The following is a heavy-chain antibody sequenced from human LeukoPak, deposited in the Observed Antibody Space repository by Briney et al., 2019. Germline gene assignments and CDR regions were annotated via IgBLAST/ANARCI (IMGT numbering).Heavy chain of an antibody. Sequence: GGSLRLSCAASGFTFDDYAMHWVRQAPGKGLEWVSLISWDGGSTYYADSVKGRFTISRDNSKNSLYLQMNSLRAEDTALYYCAKDRSYYGSGSSKPTYDAFDIWGQGTMVTVSS. D-gene: IGHD3-10*01. CDR1: GFTFDDYA. J-gene: IGHJ3*02. CDR3: AKDRSYYGSGSSKPTYDAFDI. V-gene: IGHV3-43D*03. CDR2: ISWDGGST.